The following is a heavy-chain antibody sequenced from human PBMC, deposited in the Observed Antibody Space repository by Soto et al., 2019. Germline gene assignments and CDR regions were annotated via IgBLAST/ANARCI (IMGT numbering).Heavy chain of an antibody. Sequence: SETLSLTCTVSGGSISSGGYYWSWIRQHPGKGLEWIGYIYYSGSPYYNPSLKSRVTISVDTSKNQFSLKLSSVTAADTAVYYCAGFTFGGVIAMYYFDYWGQGTLVTVSS. V-gene: IGHV4-31*03. CDR3: AGFTFGGVIAMYYFDY. J-gene: IGHJ4*02. CDR1: GGSISSGGYY. D-gene: IGHD3-16*02. CDR2: IYYSGSP.